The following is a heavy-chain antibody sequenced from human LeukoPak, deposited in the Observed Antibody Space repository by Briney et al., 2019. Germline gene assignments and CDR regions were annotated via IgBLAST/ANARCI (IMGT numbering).Heavy chain of an antibody. Sequence: PRGSLRLSCAASGFTFDDYTMHWVRQAPGQGLEWVSLISGDGGSTYYADSVKGRFTITRDNSKNSLYLQMNSLRTEDTALYYCAKIAAAGCYDFDDWGQGTLVTVSS. D-gene: IGHD6-25*01. V-gene: IGHV3-43*02. CDR1: GFTFDDYT. CDR3: AKIAAAGCYDFDD. J-gene: IGHJ4*02. CDR2: ISGDGGST.